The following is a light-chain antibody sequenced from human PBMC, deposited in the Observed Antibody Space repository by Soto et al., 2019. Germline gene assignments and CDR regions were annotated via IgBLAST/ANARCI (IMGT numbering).Light chain of an antibody. CDR1: SSDVGGNKY. J-gene: IGLJ1*01. CDR2: DVS. V-gene: IGLV2-14*01. Sequence: QSVLTQPASVSGSPGQSITISCTGSSSDVGGNKYVSWYQQYPGKAPKLMICDVSNRPSGVSNRFSGSKSGNTASLTISGLQAEDEADYYCRAFTGTTYVFGTGTKVNVL. CDR3: RAFTGTTYV.